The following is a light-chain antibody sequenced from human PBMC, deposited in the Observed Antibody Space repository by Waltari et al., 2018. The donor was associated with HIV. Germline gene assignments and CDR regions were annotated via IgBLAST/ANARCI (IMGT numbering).Light chain of an antibody. Sequence: DIQMTQSPSSSSALVGDSGAIPCRASQSVTNQVNWYQQRPGQAPKLLIYDASTLHSGVPFRFRGGGSGTAFTLNITGLQPDDFATYFCQQSYSSPLTFGPGTKV. J-gene: IGKJ3*01. CDR3: QQSYSSPLT. CDR1: QSVTNQ. V-gene: IGKV1-39*01. CDR2: DAS.